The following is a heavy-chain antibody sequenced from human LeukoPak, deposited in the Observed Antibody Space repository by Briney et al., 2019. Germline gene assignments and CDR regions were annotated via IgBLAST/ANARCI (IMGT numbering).Heavy chain of an antibody. CDR1: GGTFSSYT. J-gene: IGHJ3*02. V-gene: IGHV1-69*02. CDR2: IIPILGIA. D-gene: IGHD5-24*01. CDR3: ARVKAITGLQLEDAFDM. Sequence: SVKVSCKASGGTFSSYTISWVRQAPGQGLEWMGRIIPILGIANYAQKFQGRVTITADKSTSTAYMELSSLRSEDTAVYYCARVKAITGLQLEDAFDMWGQGTMVTVSS.